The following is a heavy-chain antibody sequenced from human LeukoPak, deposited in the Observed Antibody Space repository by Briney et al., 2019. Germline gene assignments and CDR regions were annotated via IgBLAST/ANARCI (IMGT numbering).Heavy chain of an antibody. J-gene: IGHJ4*02. CDR2: ISAYNGNT. D-gene: IGHD6-6*01. CDR1: GYTFTSYG. Sequence: ASVKVSCKASGYTFTSYGISWVRQAPGQGLEWMGWISAYNGNTNYAQKLQGRVTMTTDTSTSTAYMELRSLRSDDTAAYYCARDHRRGIAARVVRLGFDYWGQGTLVTVSS. CDR3: ARDHRRGIAARVVRLGFDY. V-gene: IGHV1-18*01.